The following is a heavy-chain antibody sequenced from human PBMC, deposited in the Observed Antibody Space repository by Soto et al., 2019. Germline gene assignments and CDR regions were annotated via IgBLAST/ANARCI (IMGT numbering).Heavy chain of an antibody. Sequence: GSLRLSCAASGFTFSSYWMHWVRQAPGKGLVWVSRINSDGSSTSYADSVKGRFTISRDNAKNTLYLQMNSLRAEDTAVYYCAREPILIWFGEDYYYGMDVWGQGTKVTVT. V-gene: IGHV3-74*01. J-gene: IGHJ6*02. CDR3: AREPILIWFGEDYYYGMDV. D-gene: IGHD3-10*01. CDR1: GFTFSSYW. CDR2: INSDGSST.